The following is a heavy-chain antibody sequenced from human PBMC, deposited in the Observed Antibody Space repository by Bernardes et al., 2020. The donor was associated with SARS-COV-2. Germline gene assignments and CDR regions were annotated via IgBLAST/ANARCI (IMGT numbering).Heavy chain of an antibody. CDR1: GYTFTGYY. D-gene: IGHD1-26*01. CDR2: INPNSGGT. J-gene: IGHJ4*02. CDR3: ARESRSRSQRSACDC. Sequence: ASMKVSCKASGYTFTGYYMHWVRQAPGQGLEWMGWINPNSGGTNYAQKFQGWVTMTRDTSISTAYMELSRLRSDDTAVYYCARESRSRSQRSACDCWGEGTLVTVAS. V-gene: IGHV1-2*04.